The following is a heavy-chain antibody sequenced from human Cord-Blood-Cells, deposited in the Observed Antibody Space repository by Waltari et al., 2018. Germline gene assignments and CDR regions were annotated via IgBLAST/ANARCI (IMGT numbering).Heavy chain of an antibody. V-gene: IGHV1-2*02. Sequence: QVQLVQSGAEVKKPGASVKVSCKASGYTFTGYYMHWVRQAPGQGLEWMGGINPNRGGTSYAQKFQGRVTMTRDTSISTAYMELSRLRSDDTAVYYCAREISAGSPNFDYWGQGTLVTVSS. CDR1: GYTFTGYY. J-gene: IGHJ4*02. CDR3: AREISAGSPNFDY. CDR2: INPNRGGT. D-gene: IGHD1-26*01.